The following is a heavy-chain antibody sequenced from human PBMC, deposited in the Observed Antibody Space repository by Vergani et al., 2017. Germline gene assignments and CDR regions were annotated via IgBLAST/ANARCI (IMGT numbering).Heavy chain of an antibody. J-gene: IGHJ4*02. CDR3: AKNHYPDDSSGAGREY. CDR1: GFTFSSYA. V-gene: IGHV3-30*07. D-gene: IGHD3-22*01. Sequence: QVQLVESGGGVVQPGRSLRLSCAASGFTFSSYAMHWVRQAPGKGLEWVAVISYDGSNKYYADSVKGRLTISRENAKNTLYLQMNSLRAEETAVYYCAKNHYPDDSSGAGREYWGQGTLVTVSS. CDR2: ISYDGSNK.